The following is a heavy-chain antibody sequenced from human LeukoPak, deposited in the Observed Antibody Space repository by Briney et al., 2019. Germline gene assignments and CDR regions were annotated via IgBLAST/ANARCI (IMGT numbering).Heavy chain of an antibody. CDR1: GGSLSSYY. J-gene: IGHJ5*02. CDR2: IYYSGST. CDR3: ARKREDYGSGIHNWFDP. V-gene: IGHV4-39*07. D-gene: IGHD3-10*01. Sequence: PSETLSLTCGVYGGSLSSYYWGWIRQPPGKGLEWIGSIYYSGSTYYNPSLKSRVTISVDTSKNQFSLKLSSVTAADTAMYYCARKREDYGSGIHNWFDPWGQGTLVTVSS.